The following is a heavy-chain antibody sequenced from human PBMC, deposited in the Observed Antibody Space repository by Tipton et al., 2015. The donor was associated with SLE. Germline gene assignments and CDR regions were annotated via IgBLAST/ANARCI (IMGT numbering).Heavy chain of an antibody. CDR1: GFTFADYA. CDR2: IRWNSGSI. CDR3: VKDKGIYCYFHMDV. D-gene: IGHD3-10*01. J-gene: IGHJ6*03. V-gene: IGHV3-9*01. Sequence: SLRLSCAASGFTFADYAMHWVRQGPGKGLEWVSGIRWNSGSIDYADSVKGRFTISRDNTKNSLYLQMNSLRPEDTALYYCVKDKGIYCYFHMDVGGKGTSVTVSS.